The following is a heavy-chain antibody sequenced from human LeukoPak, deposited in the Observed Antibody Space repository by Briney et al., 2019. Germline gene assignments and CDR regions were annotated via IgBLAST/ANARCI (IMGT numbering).Heavy chain of an antibody. CDR2: IYYSGST. Sequence: PSETLSLTCTVSGGSISSYYWSWIRQPPGKGLEWIGYIYYSGSTNYNPSLKSRVTISVDTSKNQFSLKLSSVTAADTAVYYCARDRDYDILTGYPRWFDPWGQGTLVTVSS. J-gene: IGHJ5*02. CDR3: ARDRDYDILTGYPRWFDP. D-gene: IGHD3-9*01. V-gene: IGHV4-59*01. CDR1: GGSISSYY.